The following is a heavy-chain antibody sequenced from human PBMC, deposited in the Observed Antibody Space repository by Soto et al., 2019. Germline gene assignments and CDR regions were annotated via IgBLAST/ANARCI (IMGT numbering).Heavy chain of an antibody. D-gene: IGHD6-19*01. CDR3: ARQVIGVAGPLDN. Sequence: PSETLSLTCTVSGGSISGYYWSWIRQPPGEGLEWIGVISYSATTNHNPSLKSRVSISVDTSKNQFSLKLNSVTAADTAVYYCARQVIGVAGPLDNWGQGTLVTVSS. J-gene: IGHJ4*02. CDR1: GGSISGYY. CDR2: ISYSATT. V-gene: IGHV4-59*01.